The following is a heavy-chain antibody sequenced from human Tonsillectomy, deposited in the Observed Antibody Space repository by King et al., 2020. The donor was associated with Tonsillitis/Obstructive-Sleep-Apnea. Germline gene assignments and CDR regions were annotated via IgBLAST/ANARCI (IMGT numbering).Heavy chain of an antibody. CDR1: GFTFSRYA. J-gene: IGHJ4*02. V-gene: IGHV3-30*01. CDR3: ERGPPDCRNDPTYYCDY. CDR2: ISYDGGNK. Sequence: VQLVESGGGVVQPGRSLRLSCAASGFTFSRYALHWGRQAPGKGLEWGADISYDGGNKYYADSVKGRFTISRDNTKNTLFLQMNSLGAEDTAVYYCERGPPDCRNDPTYYCDYWGQGPLVPVSS. D-gene: IGHD1-1*01.